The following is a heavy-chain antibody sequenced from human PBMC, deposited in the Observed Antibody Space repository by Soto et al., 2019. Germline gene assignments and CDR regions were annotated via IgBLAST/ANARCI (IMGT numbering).Heavy chain of an antibody. CDR1: GGSISSYY. Sequence: SETLSLTCTVSGGSISSYYWSWIRQPPGKGLEWIGYIYYSGSTNYNPSLKSRVTISVDTSKNQFSLKLSSVTAADTAVYYCARIMSGWYYYYYGMDVWGQGTTVT. CDR3: ARIMSGWYYYYYGMDV. CDR2: IYYSGST. V-gene: IGHV4-59*01. D-gene: IGHD6-19*01. J-gene: IGHJ6*02.